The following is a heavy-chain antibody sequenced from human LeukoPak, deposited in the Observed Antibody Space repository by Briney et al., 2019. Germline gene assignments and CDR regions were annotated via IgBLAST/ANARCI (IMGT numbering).Heavy chain of an antibody. CDR2: IIPIFGTA. CDR1: GGTFSSYA. V-gene: IGHV1-69*13. Sequence: ASVKVSCKASGGTFSSYAISWGRQAPGQGLEWMGGIIPIFGTANYAQKFQGRVTITADESTSTAYMELSSLRSEDTAVYYCARDSYSSGWSPGGAFDIWGQGTMVTVSS. J-gene: IGHJ3*02. D-gene: IGHD6-19*01. CDR3: ARDSYSSGWSPGGAFDI.